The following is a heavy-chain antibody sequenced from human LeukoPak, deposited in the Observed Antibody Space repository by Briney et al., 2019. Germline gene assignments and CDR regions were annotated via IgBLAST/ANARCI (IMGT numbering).Heavy chain of an antibody. Sequence: PSETLSLTCVVYGGSFSGYYRSWIRQPPGKGLEWIGEINHSGSTNYNPSLKSRVTISVDTSKNQFSLKLSSVTAADTAVYYCARGPYYDFWSGYYTDGFDYWGQGTLVTVSS. J-gene: IGHJ4*02. D-gene: IGHD3-3*01. CDR2: INHSGST. V-gene: IGHV4-34*01. CDR3: ARGPYYDFWSGYYTDGFDY. CDR1: GGSFSGYY.